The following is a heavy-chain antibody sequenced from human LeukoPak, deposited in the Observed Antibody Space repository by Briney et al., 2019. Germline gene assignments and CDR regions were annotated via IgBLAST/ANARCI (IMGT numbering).Heavy chain of an antibody. V-gene: IGHV4-4*07. CDR1: GGSISSYY. D-gene: IGHD3-10*01. J-gene: IGHJ5*02. CDR2: IYTSGST. Sequence: PSETLSLTCTVSGGSISSYYWSWIRQPAGKGLEWIGRIYTSGSTNYNPSLKSRVTMSVDTSKNQFSLKLSSVTAADTAMYYCARGAYGSGDRGWFYPWGQGTLVTVSS. CDR3: ARGAYGSGDRGWFYP.